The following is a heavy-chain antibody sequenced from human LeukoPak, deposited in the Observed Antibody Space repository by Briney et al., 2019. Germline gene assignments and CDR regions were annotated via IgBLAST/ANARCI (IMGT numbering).Heavy chain of an antibody. D-gene: IGHD2-15*01. CDR1: GGSVSSSSHY. J-gene: IGHJ1*01. CDR2: IYYSGST. CDR3: ARRDCSGGSCYFQP. V-gene: IGHV4-39*01. Sequence: SQTLSLTCTVSGGSVSSSSHYWNWIRQPPGKGLEWIGSIYYSGSTNYNPSLQSRVTISVDTSKHQFSLRLSSVTAADTAMYYCARRDCSGGSCYFQPWGQGTLVTVSS.